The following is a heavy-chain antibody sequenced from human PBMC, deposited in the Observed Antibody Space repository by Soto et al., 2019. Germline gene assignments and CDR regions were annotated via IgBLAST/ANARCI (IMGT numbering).Heavy chain of an antibody. J-gene: IGHJ3*02. CDR1: GYTFTSYG. V-gene: IGHV1-18*01. Sequence: GASVKVSCKASGYTFTSYGISWVRQAPGQGLEWMGWISAYNGNTNYAQKFQGRVTITRDTSASTAYMELSSLRSEDTAVYYCASSAPILTGYGTQNAFDIWGQGTMVTVSS. CDR3: ASSAPILTGYGTQNAFDI. D-gene: IGHD3-9*01. CDR2: ISAYNGNT.